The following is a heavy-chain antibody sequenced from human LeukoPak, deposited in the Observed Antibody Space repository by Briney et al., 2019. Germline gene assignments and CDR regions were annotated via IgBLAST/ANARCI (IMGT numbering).Heavy chain of an antibody. J-gene: IGHJ4*02. CDR3: ARDLDSSGYYAIL. V-gene: IGHV1-18*01. Sequence: ASVKVSCKASGFTLTNYGISWVRQAPGQGLEWMGWISAYRGNANYARKFQGRVTMTTDTSTNTPYMELRSLISDDTAVYYCARDLDSSGYYAILWGQGTLVTVSS. CDR2: ISAYRGNA. CDR1: GFTLTNYG. D-gene: IGHD3-22*01.